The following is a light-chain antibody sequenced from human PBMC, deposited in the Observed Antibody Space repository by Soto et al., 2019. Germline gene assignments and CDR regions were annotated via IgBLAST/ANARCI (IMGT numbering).Light chain of an antibody. Sequence: AIQLTQSPSSLSASVGDRVTITCRASQGISSALAWYQQKPGKAPKLLIYDASNLQTGVPSRFSGSGSGTDFTFVITSLQPEDIATYHCQQYDKLPLTFGGGTKVDIK. J-gene: IGKJ4*01. CDR1: QGISSA. V-gene: IGKV1D-13*01. CDR2: DAS. CDR3: QQYDKLPLT.